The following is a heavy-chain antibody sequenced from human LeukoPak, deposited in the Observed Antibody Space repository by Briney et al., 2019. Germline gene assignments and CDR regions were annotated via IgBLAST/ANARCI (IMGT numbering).Heavy chain of an antibody. CDR3: ARDRSPAYYYDSSGYYHFDY. CDR2: INPSGGST. D-gene: IGHD3-22*01. V-gene: IGHV1-46*01. J-gene: IGHJ4*02. CDR1: GYTFTIYY. Sequence: ASVKVSCTASGYTFTIYYMHWVRQAPGQGLEWMGIINPSGGSTSYAQKFQGRVTMTRDTSTSTVYMELSSLRSEDTAVYYCARDRSPAYYYDSSGYYHFDYWGQGTLVTVSS.